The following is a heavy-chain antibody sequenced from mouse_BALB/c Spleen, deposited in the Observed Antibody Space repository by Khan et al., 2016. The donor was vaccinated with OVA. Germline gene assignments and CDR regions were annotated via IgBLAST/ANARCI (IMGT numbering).Heavy chain of an antibody. CDR2: ISYSGSN. J-gene: IGHJ2*01. Sequence: VQLVESGPGLVKPSQSLSLTCTVTGYSITSGYGWNWIRQFPGNKLEWMGYISYSGSNNYNPSHKSRISITRDTSKNQFFLQLNSVTTEDTATYYCARTARIKYWGQGTTLTVSS. D-gene: IGHD1-2*01. V-gene: IGHV3-2*02. CDR3: ARTARIKY. CDR1: GYSITSGYG.